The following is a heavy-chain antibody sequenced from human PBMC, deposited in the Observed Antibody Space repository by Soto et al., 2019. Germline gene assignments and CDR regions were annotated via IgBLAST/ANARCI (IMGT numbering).Heavy chain of an antibody. Sequence: QVQLVQSGAELKKPGASVRVSCKPSGYTFTDLYIHWVRQAPGKGLEWMGWVDPRSGDRRNTQKFQGRVTMSRATSTSTLYIELNSLTSDDTAVYYCARDNSGPLDYWGQGTLVTGAS. V-gene: IGHV1-2*02. CDR3: ARDNSGPLDY. CDR2: VDPRSGDR. J-gene: IGHJ4*02. D-gene: IGHD2-8*02. CDR1: GYTFTDLY.